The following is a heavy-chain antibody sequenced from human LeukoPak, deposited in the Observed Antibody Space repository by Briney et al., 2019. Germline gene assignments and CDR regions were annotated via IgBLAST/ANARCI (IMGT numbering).Heavy chain of an antibody. V-gene: IGHV4-59*02. CDR3: ARWALKSAFDL. CDR2: MYHTGSG. J-gene: IGHJ3*01. Sequence: SETLSLTCTVSGVSVSSNYWSWIRQAPGKGREWIGYMYHTGSGNYNPSLKSRVTISVDTSKNQFSLDVNSVTGADSAVYYCARWALKSAFDLWGQGKTVTVAS. CDR1: GVSVSSNY.